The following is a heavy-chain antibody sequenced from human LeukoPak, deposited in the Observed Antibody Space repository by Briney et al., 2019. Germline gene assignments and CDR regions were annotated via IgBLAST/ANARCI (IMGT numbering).Heavy chain of an antibody. Sequence: SETLSLTCAVSIDSTNGNYWSWVRQSPGKGLEWIGEVHRSGSINYKPSLKRRVTISIDRSKDHISLDLTSVTAADTAVYYCARELLNAPTPGAYWGQGILVTVSS. D-gene: IGHD2-21*01. J-gene: IGHJ4*02. CDR3: ARELLNAPTPGAY. CDR1: IDSTNGNY. CDR2: VHRSGSI. V-gene: IGHV4-4*02.